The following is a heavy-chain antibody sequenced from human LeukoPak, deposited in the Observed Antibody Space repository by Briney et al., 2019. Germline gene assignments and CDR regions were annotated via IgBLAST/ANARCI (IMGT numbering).Heavy chain of an antibody. CDR2: IRQDGSEK. D-gene: IGHD2-8*01. V-gene: IGHV3-7*01. Sequence: GGSLRLSCAASGFTFSSYWMSWVRQAPGKGLEWVANIRQDGSEKYYVDSVKGRFTISRDNSKDTVYLQMNTLRPEDTAVYHCARDHYCSDGVCQDTFDIWGQGTMVSVSS. CDR1: GFTFSSYW. CDR3: ARDHYCSDGVCQDTFDI. J-gene: IGHJ3*02.